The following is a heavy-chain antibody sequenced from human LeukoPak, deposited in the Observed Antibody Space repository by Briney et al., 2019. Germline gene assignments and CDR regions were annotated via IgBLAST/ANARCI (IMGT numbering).Heavy chain of an antibody. CDR3: ARYSRGWVPVKGAFDI. J-gene: IGHJ3*02. D-gene: IGHD6-19*01. V-gene: IGHV4-4*07. CDR1: GCSISSYY. Sequence: SETLSLTCTASGCSISSYYWSWIRQPAGKGLEWIWRIYTSGSTNYNPSLKSRVPISVDKSKNQFSLKLSSVTAADTAVYYCARYSRGWVPVKGAFDIWGQGTMVTVSS. CDR2: IYTSGST.